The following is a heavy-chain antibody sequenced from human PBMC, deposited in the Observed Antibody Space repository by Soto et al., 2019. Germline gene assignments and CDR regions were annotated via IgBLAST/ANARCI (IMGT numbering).Heavy chain of an antibody. J-gene: IGHJ4*02. CDR2: IYPPNSET. CDR1: VYSFTTYW. Sequence: EVQLVQSAAEVKKPGESLRISCKGLVYSFTTYWIGWVRQMPGKGLEWMGIIYPPNSETKYSPSFQGRVTISVDKSIRTAFVQWSSLEASDSAMYYCARHVTSCRWSYFDNRGQGPLVSVSS. D-gene: IGHD2-15*01. V-gene: IGHV5-51*01. CDR3: ARHVTSCRWSYFDN.